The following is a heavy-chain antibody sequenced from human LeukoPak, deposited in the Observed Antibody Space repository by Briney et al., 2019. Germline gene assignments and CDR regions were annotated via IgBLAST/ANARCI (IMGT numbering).Heavy chain of an antibody. CDR3: ARGGVDGRDGYNCGY. CDR1: GYTFTGYY. V-gene: IGHV1-2*02. D-gene: IGHD5-24*01. CDR2: INPNSGGT. Sequence: GASVKVSCKASGYTFTGYYMHWVRRAPGQGLEWMGWINPNSGGTNYAQKFQGRVTMTRDTSISTAYMELSRLRSDDTAVYYCARGGVDGRDGYNCGYWGQGTLVTVSS. J-gene: IGHJ4*02.